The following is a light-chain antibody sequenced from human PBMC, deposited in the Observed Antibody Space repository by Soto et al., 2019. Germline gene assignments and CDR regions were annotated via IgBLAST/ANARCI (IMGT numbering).Light chain of an antibody. CDR3: IQDYHYPRT. V-gene: IGKV2-28*01. CDR2: LGS. J-gene: IGKJ1*01. Sequence: SLPVTPADAASISCRTSQSLLHSNRYNFLAWYLQKPGKSPQLLINLGSNRYCGVPDRFSGSGSGTDFTLKISRVQPEDFGAYYCIQDYHYPRTFGQGTKVDI. CDR1: QSLLHSNRYNF.